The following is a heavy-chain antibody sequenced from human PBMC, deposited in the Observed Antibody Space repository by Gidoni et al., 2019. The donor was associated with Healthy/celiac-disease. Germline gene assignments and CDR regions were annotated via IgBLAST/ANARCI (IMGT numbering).Heavy chain of an antibody. Sequence: EVQLVESGGVVVQPGGSLRLSCASSGFTFDDYAMHWVRQAPGKGLEWVSLISGDGGSTDYADSVKGRFTISRDNSKNSLYLQMNSLRTEDTALYYCAKDISFMITFGGVINWGQGTLVTVSS. CDR3: AKDISFMITFGGVIN. CDR2: ISGDGGST. J-gene: IGHJ4*02. V-gene: IGHV3-43*02. CDR1: GFTFDDYA. D-gene: IGHD3-16*01.